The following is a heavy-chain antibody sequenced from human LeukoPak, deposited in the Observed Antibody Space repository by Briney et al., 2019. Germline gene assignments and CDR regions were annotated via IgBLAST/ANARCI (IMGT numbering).Heavy chain of an antibody. CDR3: AKDRDSGSYRGTFDY. J-gene: IGHJ4*02. CDR2: ISYDGSIK. Sequence: GGSLRLSCAASGFTFSSYGMHWVRQAPGKGLEWVAVISYDGSIKYYADSVKGRFTISRDNSKNTLYLQMNSLRAEDTAVYYCAKDRDSGSYRGTFDYWGQGTLVTVSS. V-gene: IGHV3-30*18. D-gene: IGHD1-26*01. CDR1: GFTFSSYG.